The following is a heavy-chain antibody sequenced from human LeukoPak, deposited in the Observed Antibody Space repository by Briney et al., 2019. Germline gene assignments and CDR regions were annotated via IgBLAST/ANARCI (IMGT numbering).Heavy chain of an antibody. CDR3: AREVRGLDP. CDR2: IKQDGSEK. V-gene: IGHV3-7*03. J-gene: IGHJ5*02. Sequence: GGSLRLSCEASGFTFSGHWMSWVRQAPGKGLEWVGNIKQDGSEKSHVDSVKGRFTISRDNAKNLLYLQMNSLRVEDTAVYYCAREVRGLDPWGQGTLVTVSS. CDR1: GFTFSGHW. D-gene: IGHD4/OR15-4a*01.